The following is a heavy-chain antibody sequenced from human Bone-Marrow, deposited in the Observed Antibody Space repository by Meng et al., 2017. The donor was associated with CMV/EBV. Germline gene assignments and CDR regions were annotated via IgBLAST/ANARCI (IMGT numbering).Heavy chain of an antibody. CDR3: ARGYSSSGETLTFDY. D-gene: IGHD6-13*01. CDR1: GYTFTSYG. Sequence: ASVKVSCKASGYTFTSYGISWVRQAPGQGLEWMGWISAYNGNTNYAQKFQGRVTMTRNTSISTAYMELSSLRSEDTAVYYCARGYSSSGETLTFDYWGQGTLVTVSS. J-gene: IGHJ4*02. V-gene: IGHV1-18*01. CDR2: ISAYNGNT.